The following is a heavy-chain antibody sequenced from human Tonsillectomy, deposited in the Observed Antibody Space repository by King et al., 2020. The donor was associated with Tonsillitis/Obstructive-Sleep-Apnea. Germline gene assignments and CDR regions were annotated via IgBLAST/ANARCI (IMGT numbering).Heavy chain of an antibody. D-gene: IGHD4-11*01. Sequence: ITLKESGPTLVKPTQTLTLTCTFSGFSLSTSGVGVGWIRQPPGKALEWLALIYWDDDKRYSPSLKSRLSIPKDTSKNQVVLTMTNVDPVDTATYYCAHGTTVFDYWGQGALVTVSS. V-gene: IGHV2-5*02. CDR2: IYWDDDK. CDR3: AHGTTVFDY. J-gene: IGHJ4*02. CDR1: GFSLSTSGVG.